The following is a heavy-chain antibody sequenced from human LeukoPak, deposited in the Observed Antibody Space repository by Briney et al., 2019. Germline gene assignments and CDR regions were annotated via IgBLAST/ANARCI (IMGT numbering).Heavy chain of an antibody. CDR1: GFTFKSYW. D-gene: IGHD6-13*01. CDR2: IEDDGTEK. J-gene: IGHJ4*02. CDR3: ARDPAAWDY. V-gene: IGHV3-7*04. Sequence: GGSLRLSCVASGFTFKSYWMSWVRQAPGKGMEWVANIEDDGTEKYYVDSVKGRFTVSRDNARNSLYLQMSSLRVEDTAVYYCARDPAAWDYWGQGTLVTVSS.